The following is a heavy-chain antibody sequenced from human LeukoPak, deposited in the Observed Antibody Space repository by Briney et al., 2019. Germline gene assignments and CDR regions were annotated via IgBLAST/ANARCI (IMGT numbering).Heavy chain of an antibody. CDR3: ATGLGVLGPEANS. J-gene: IGHJ4*02. D-gene: IGHD2-8*01. Sequence: ASVKVSCKASGYTFTFYYIHWVRQAPGQGLEWMGWIFPNNGNTKYAQKFQGRFTMTRDTSISTAYMELTRLRSDDTDVYYCATGLGVLGPEANSWGQGTLVTVSS. CDR1: GYTFTFYY. V-gene: IGHV1-2*02. CDR2: IFPNNGNT.